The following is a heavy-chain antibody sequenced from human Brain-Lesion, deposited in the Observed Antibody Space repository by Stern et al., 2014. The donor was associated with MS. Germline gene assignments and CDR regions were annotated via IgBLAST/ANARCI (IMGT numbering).Heavy chain of an antibody. CDR2: IYYSGNT. CDR3: AGEEDIRYCSGGSCTGNWFDP. V-gene: IGHV4-39*01. D-gene: IGHD2-15*01. CDR1: GGSVSSTSYA. Sequence: QVQLVESGPGLVKPSETLSLTCTVAGGSVSSTSYAWDWIRQPPGKGLEWIGTIYYSGNTYYSPPLKSRHPISLDPSKNQFSLQLRSVTAADTAVYYCAGEEDIRYCSGGSCTGNWFDPWGQGTLVTVSS. J-gene: IGHJ5*02.